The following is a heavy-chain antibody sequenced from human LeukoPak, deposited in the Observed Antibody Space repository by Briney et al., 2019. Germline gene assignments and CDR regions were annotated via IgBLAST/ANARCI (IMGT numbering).Heavy chain of an antibody. CDR1: GYSISSGYY. CDR3: AREPTADWPYRGGNFDY. J-gene: IGHJ4*02. Sequence: PSETLSLTCTVSGYSISSGYYWGWIRQPPGKGLEWIGSIYHSGSTYYNPSLKSRVTISVDTSKNQFSLKLSSVTAADTAVYYCAREPTADWPYRGGNFDYWGQGTLVTVSS. V-gene: IGHV4-38-2*02. D-gene: IGHD3/OR15-3a*01. CDR2: IYHSGST.